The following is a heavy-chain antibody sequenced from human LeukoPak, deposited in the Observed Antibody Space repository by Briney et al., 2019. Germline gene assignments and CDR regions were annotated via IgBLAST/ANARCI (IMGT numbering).Heavy chain of an antibody. CDR3: ARDGTGGGYYYYFDY. V-gene: IGHV1-69*04. D-gene: IGHD3-22*01. Sequence: SVKVSCKASGGTFSSYTISWVRQAPGQGLEWMGRIIPILGIANYAQKFQGRVTITADKSTSTAYMELSSLRSEDTAVYNCARDGTGGGYYYYFDYWGQGTLVTVSS. CDR1: GGTFSSYT. J-gene: IGHJ4*02. CDR2: IIPILGIA.